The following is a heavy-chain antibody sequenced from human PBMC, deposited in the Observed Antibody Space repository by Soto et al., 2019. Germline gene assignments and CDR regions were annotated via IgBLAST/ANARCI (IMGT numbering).Heavy chain of an antibody. CDR3: AKEAPDYYDSSGYLY. Sequence: GGSLRLSCAASGFTFSSYGMHWVRQAPGKGLEWVAVISYDGSNKYYADSVKGRFTISRDNSKNTLYLQMNSLRAEDTAVYYCAKEAPDYYDSSGYLYWGQGTLVTVSS. V-gene: IGHV3-30*18. CDR1: GFTFSSYG. J-gene: IGHJ4*02. CDR2: ISYDGSNK. D-gene: IGHD3-22*01.